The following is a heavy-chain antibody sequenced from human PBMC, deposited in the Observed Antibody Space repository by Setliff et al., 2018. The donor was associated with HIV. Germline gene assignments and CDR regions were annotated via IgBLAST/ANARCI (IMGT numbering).Heavy chain of an antibody. V-gene: IGHV4-59*12. CDR2: LYYSGST. CDR3: ARVGVYFDGNDYRYYYDF. D-gene: IGHD3-16*01. J-gene: IGHJ4*02. Sequence: PSETLSLTCIVSGASIRSYYWAWIRQSPGRGLQYLGHLYYSGSTYYNPSLKSRVTITVDRSKNQFSLKLSSVTAADTAVYYCARVGVYFDGNDYRYYYDFWSQGTLVTVSS. CDR1: GASIRSYY.